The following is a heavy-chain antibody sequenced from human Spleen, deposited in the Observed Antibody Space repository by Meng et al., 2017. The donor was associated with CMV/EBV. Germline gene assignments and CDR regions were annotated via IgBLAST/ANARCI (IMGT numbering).Heavy chain of an antibody. CDR1: GGSISSYY. CDR2: IYYSGST. CDR3: AKDGTAYYGLDV. J-gene: IGHJ6*02. Sequence: GSLRLSCTVSGGSISSYYWSWIRQPPGKGLEWIGYIYYSGSTNYNPSLKSRVTISVDTSKNQFSLKLSSVTAADTAVYYCAKDGTAYYGLDVWGQGTTVTVSS. V-gene: IGHV4-59*01.